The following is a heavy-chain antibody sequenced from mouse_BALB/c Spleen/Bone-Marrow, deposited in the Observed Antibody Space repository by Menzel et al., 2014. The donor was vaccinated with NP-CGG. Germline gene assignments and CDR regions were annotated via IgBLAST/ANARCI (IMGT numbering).Heavy chain of an antibody. V-gene: IGHV1S81*02. CDR1: GYTFTSYW. CDR3: ARGGRYGERTWFAY. Sequence: VQLQQSGAELVKPGASVKLSCKASGYTFTSYWMHWVKQRPGQGLEWIGEINPSNGRTNYNEKFKSKATLTVDKSSSTAYMQLSSLTSEDSAVYYCARGGRYGERTWFAYWGQGTLVTVSA. D-gene: IGHD2-14*01. J-gene: IGHJ3*01. CDR2: INPSNGRT.